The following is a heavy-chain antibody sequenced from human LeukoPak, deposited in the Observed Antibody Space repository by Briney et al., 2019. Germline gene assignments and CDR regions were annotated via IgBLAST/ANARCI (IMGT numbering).Heavy chain of an antibody. CDR2: IYTSGST. D-gene: IGHD5-18*01. CDR1: GGSISSGSYY. J-gene: IGHJ4*02. CDR3: ARELDVDTAMDY. Sequence: SETLSLTCTVSGGSISSGSYYWSWIRQPAGKGLEWIGRIYTSGSTNYNPSLKSRVTISVDTSKNQFSLKLSSVTAADTAVYYCARELDVDTAMDYWGQGPLVTVSS. V-gene: IGHV4-61*02.